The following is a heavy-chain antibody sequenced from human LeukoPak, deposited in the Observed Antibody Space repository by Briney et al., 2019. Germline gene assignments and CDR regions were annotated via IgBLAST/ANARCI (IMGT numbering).Heavy chain of an antibody. CDR1: GYTFTSYG. Sequence: GASVKVSCKASGYTFTSYGISWVRQAPGQGLEWMGWISAYNGNTNYAQKLQGRVTMTTDTSTSTAYMELRSLRSDDTAVYYCARVDPTFYQPPQDYWGQGTLVTVSS. D-gene: IGHD2-2*01. CDR2: ISAYNGNT. V-gene: IGHV1-18*01. J-gene: IGHJ4*02. CDR3: ARVDPTFYQPPQDY.